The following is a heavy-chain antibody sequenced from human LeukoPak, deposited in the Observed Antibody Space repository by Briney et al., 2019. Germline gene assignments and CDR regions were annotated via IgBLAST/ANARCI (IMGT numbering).Heavy chain of an antibody. V-gene: IGHV3-7*01. J-gene: IGHJ4*02. D-gene: IGHD5-24*01. CDR2: LHADGIEK. Sequence: GGSLRLSCAASGFALSGYWMSWVRQAPGKGLEWVARLHADGIEKYFVDSVKGRFTISRDNAKNSLYLQMNSLRLDDTAVYYCARGMATTRDGYWGQGTLVTVSS. CDR1: GFALSGYW. CDR3: ARGMATTRDGY.